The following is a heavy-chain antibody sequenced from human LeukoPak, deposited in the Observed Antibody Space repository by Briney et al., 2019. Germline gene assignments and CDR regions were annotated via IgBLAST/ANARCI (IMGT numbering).Heavy chain of an antibody. D-gene: IGHD2-15*01. CDR1: GGSISSYY. V-gene: IGHV4-59*01. CDR3: ARGYCSGGSCYNFDY. Sequence: PSETLSLTCTVPGGSISSYYWSSIRQPPGKGLEWIGYIYYSGSTNYKPSLKSRVTISVDTSKNQFSLKLSSVTAADTAVYYCARGYCSGGSCYNFDYWGQGTLVTVSS. J-gene: IGHJ4*02. CDR2: IYYSGST.